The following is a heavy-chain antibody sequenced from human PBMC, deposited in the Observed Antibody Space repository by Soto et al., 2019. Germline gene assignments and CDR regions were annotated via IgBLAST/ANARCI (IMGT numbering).Heavy chain of an antibody. CDR2: IWYDGSNK. D-gene: IGHD3-3*01. V-gene: IGHV3-33*01. CDR3: ARDKGWIWCGYYTGIGAYYGIDV. CDR1: GFTFSSYG. Sequence: QVQLVESGGGVVQPGRSLRLSCAASGFTFSSYGMHWVRQAPGKGLEWVAVIWYDGSNKYYADSVKGRFTISRDNSKNTMYRAMISLRTEDTAVYYCARDKGWIWCGYYTGIGAYYGIDVCGQGTTVTVSS. J-gene: IGHJ6*02.